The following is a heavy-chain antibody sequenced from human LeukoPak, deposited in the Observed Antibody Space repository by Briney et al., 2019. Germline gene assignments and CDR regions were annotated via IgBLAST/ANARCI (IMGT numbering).Heavy chain of an antibody. V-gene: IGHV1-46*01. CDR2: ITPSGGST. Sequence: GASVKISCKASGYIFTSSFMHWVRQAPGQGLEWMGIITPSGGSTTYAQKFQGRVTMTEDTSTDTAYMELSSLRSEDTAVYYCATLGIQLRSLSHDYWGQGTLVTVSS. CDR1: GYIFTSSF. J-gene: IGHJ4*02. CDR3: ATLGIQLRSLSHDY. D-gene: IGHD5-18*01.